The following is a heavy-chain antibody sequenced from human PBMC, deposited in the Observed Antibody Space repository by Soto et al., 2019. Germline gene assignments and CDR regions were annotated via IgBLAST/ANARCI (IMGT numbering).Heavy chain of an antibody. CDR2: IKQGGSEK. V-gene: IGHV3-7*01. CDR3: ARDLGYSSTSHYYFYGMEV. D-gene: IGHD6-13*01. CDR1: GFTFSGYW. J-gene: IGHJ6*02. Sequence: GWSLRLSCAASGFTFSGYWMNWVRQSPGKGLEWVANIKQGGSEKYYVDSVKGRFTISRDNAKISLFLQMNSLRAEDTAVYYCARDLGYSSTSHYYFYGMEVWGQGTTVTVSS.